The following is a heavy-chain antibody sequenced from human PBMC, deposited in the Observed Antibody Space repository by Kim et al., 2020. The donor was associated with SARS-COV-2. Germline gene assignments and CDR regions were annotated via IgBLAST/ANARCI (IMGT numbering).Heavy chain of an antibody. V-gene: IGHV3-30*18. D-gene: IGHD3-9*01. CDR2: KSYDGINK. J-gene: IGHJ6*02. Sequence: GGSLRLSCAASGFTFSSYGLHWVRQAPGKGLEWVAVKSYDGINKNYADSVKGRFTISRDNSENTLYLQMNSLRAEDTAVYYCAKDRAYSDTLTGFYTPGYYYYGMDVWGQGTTVTVSS. CDR1: GFTFSSYG. CDR3: AKDRAYSDTLTGFYTPGYYYYGMDV.